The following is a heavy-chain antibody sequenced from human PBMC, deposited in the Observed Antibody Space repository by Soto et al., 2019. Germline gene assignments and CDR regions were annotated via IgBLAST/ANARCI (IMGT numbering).Heavy chain of an antibody. D-gene: IGHD3-9*01. CDR1: GFTFSSTA. CDR3: ARDAKNYDILTTYYYYYGMDV. J-gene: IGHJ6*02. Sequence: PGGSMRLSCAASGFTFSSTAMSWVRQAPGRGLEWVAGISYHGDSTYYADSVKGRFTISRDNSKNTLYLQMNSLRAEDTAVYYCARDAKNYDILTTYYYYYGMDVWGQGTTVTVSS. CDR2: ISYHGDST. V-gene: IGHV3-23*01.